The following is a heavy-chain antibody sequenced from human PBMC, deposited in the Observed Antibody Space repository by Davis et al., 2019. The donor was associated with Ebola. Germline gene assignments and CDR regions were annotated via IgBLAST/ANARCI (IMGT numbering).Heavy chain of an antibody. CDR3: AKGDILTGYYNFYYYGMDV. J-gene: IGHJ6*02. Sequence: GESLKISCAASGFTFDDYAMHWVRQAPGKGLEWVSLISGDGGSTYYADSVKGRFTISRDNSKNSLYLQMNNLRTEDTALYYCAKGDILTGYYNFYYYGMDVWGQGTTVTVSS. CDR2: ISGDGGST. CDR1: GFTFDDYA. D-gene: IGHD3-9*01. V-gene: IGHV3-43*02.